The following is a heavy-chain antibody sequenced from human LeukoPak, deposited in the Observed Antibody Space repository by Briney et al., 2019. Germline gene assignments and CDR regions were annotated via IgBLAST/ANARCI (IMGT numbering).Heavy chain of an antibody. CDR2: IIPMFGTV. V-gene: IGHV1-69*06. J-gene: IGHJ4*02. CDR1: GYSFRNFA. CDR3: ARGDTMIDLPDY. D-gene: IGHD3-22*01. Sequence: SVKVSCKASGYSFRNFAISWVRQAPGQGLEWIGGIIPMFGTVNYAQKFRGRVTMTADKLTSTAYMELSSLGSDDTAVYYCARGDTMIDLPDYWGQGTLVTVSS.